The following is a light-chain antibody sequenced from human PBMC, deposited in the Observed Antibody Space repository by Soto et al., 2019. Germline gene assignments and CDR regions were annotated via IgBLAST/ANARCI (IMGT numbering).Light chain of an antibody. V-gene: IGKV3-11*01. Sequence: EIVLTQSPATLSLSPGERATLSCRASQSVSSYLGWYQQKPGQAPRLLIYDAYKRATGIPARFSGSGSGTDFTLTISSLEPEDFAVYYCQHRGNWPLTFGGGTKVEIK. CDR2: DAY. J-gene: IGKJ4*01. CDR1: QSVSSY. CDR3: QHRGNWPLT.